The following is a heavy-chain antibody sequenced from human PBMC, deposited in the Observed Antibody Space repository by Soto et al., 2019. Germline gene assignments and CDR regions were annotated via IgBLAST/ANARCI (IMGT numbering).Heavy chain of an antibody. Sequence: SQTLSLTCAISGDSVSTDSVSWNWIRQSPSRGLEWLGRTYYRSKWYNDYAVSVKSRITINPDTSKNQFSLQLNSVTPEDTAVYYCARQQLVSSTFPWFDPWGQGTLVTVSS. V-gene: IGHV6-1*01. CDR2: TYYRSKWYN. CDR3: ARQQLVSSTFPWFDP. J-gene: IGHJ5*02. D-gene: IGHD6-13*01. CDR1: GDSVSTDSVS.